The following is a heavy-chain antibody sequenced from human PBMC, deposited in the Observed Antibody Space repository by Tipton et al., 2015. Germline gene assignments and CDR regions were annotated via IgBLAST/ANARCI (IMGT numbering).Heavy chain of an antibody. CDR3: ARLQIMGPFDY. CDR1: GGSISSNDYY. J-gene: IGHJ4*02. D-gene: IGHD3-16*01. CDR2: IYFGGST. Sequence: TLSLTCTVSGGSISSNDYYWGWIRQPPGKGLEWIGNIYFGGSTYYNPSLKSRVTISVDTSRNQFSLKLISVTAADTAVYYCARLQIMGPFDYWGQGTLVTVSS. V-gene: IGHV4-39*01.